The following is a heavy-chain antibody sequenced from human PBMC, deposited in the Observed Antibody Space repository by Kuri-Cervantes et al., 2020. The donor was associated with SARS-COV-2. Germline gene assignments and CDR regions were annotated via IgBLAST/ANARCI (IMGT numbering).Heavy chain of an antibody. D-gene: IGHD2-21*01. CDR1: GFTLSDHY. CDR2: IRNKDGKYST. CDR3: TSLQRIPLFDI. J-gene: IGHJ3*02. Sequence: GGSLRLSCAASGFTLSDHYMDWVRQAPGRGLEWVGRIRNKDGKYSTEYAASVRGRSTISRDDSKKSLYLQMNSLQTEDTAVYYCTSLQRIPLFDIWGQGTVVTVSS. V-gene: IGHV3-72*01.